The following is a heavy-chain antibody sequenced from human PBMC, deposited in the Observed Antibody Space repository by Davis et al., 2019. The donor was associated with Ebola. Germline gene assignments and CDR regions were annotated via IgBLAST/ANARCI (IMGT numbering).Heavy chain of an antibody. J-gene: IGHJ6*02. V-gene: IGHV3-7*03. D-gene: IGHD3-22*01. CDR2: IKQDGSEK. Sequence: PGGSLRLSCAASGFTFSSYWMSWVRQAPGKGLEWVANIKQDGSEKYYVDSVKGRFTISRDNAKNSLYLQMNSLRAEDTAVYYFARHPGTMIVVAQDYYGMDVWGQGTTVTVSS. CDR3: ARHPGTMIVVAQDYYGMDV. CDR1: GFTFSSYW.